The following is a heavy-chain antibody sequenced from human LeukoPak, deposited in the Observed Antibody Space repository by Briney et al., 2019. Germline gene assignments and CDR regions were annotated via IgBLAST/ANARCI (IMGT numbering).Heavy chain of an antibody. CDR1: GFTFDDYA. CDR2: ISGSGGST. CDR3: AKEVWSGYYPPSFDY. Sequence: PGRSLRLSCAASGFTFDDYAMHWVRQAPGKGLEWVSAISGSGGSTYYADSVKGRFTISRDNSKNTLYLQMNSLRAEDTAVYYCAKEVWSGYYPPSFDYWGQGTLATVSS. D-gene: IGHD3-3*01. V-gene: IGHV3-23*01. J-gene: IGHJ4*02.